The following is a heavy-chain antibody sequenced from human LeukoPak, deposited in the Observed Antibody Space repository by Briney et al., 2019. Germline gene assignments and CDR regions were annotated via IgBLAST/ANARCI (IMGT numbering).Heavy chain of an antibody. CDR3: ARDLSGITGYTYGRGIDY. CDR1: GFIFSNYD. J-gene: IGHJ4*02. V-gene: IGHV3-30*03. CDR2: ISHDGRNK. Sequence: PGGSLRLSCAASGFIFSNYDMHWVRQAPGKGLEWVAVISHDGRNKYYGDSVKGRFTISRDNSKNTLYLQMNGLRPEDTAKYYCARDLSGITGYTYGRGIDYWGQGTLVTVSS. D-gene: IGHD5-18*01.